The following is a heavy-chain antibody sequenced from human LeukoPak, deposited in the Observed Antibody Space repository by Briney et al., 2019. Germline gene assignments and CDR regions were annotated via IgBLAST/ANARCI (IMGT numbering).Heavy chain of an antibody. CDR1: GYTFTGYY. CDR3: ARDWGCSGGSCYENWFDP. V-gene: IGHV1-2*04. D-gene: IGHD2-15*01. J-gene: IGHJ5*02. CDR2: INPNSGGT. Sequence: ASVKVSCKASGYTFTGYYMHWVRQAPGQGLEWMGWINPNSGGTNYAQKFQGWVTMARDTSISTAYMELSRLRSDDTAVYYCARDWGCSGGSCYENWFDPWGQGTLVTVSS.